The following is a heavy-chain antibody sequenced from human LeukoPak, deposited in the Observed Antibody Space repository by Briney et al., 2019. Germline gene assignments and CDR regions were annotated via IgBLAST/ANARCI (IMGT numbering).Heavy chain of an antibody. V-gene: IGHV4-34*01. CDR3: TRWCSTDTCRKFDP. Sequence: SETLSLTCGVFGGSLGGYYWTWIRQPPGKGLEWIGEIDHSGSANYNPSLKSRVTIVIDTAMDQFSLKLISVTAADAAVYYCTRWCSTDTCRKFDPWGQGTLVTVSS. D-gene: IGHD2-2*01. J-gene: IGHJ5*02. CDR2: IDHSGSA. CDR1: GGSLGGYY.